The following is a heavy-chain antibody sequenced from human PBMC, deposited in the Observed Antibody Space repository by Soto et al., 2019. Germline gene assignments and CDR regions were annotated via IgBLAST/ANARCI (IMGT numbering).Heavy chain of an antibody. CDR1: GGTFSSYA. Sequence: SVKVSCKASGGTFSSYAISWVRQAPGQGLEWMGGIIPIFGTANYAQKFQGRVTITADESTSTAYMELSSLRSEDTAVYYCARGGWPAMVLLPYYYYGMDVWGQGTTVTVSS. D-gene: IGHD5-18*01. CDR2: IIPIFGTA. CDR3: ARGGWPAMVLLPYYYYGMDV. J-gene: IGHJ6*02. V-gene: IGHV1-69*13.